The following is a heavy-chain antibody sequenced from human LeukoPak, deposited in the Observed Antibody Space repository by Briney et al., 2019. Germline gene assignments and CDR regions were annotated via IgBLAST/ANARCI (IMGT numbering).Heavy chain of an antibody. V-gene: IGHV1-18*01. CDR3: ARMDSSGYFIGY. Sequence: ASVKVSCKASGGTFSSYAISWVRQAPGQGLEWMGWISAYNGNTNYAQKLQGRVTMTTDTSTSTAYMELRSLRSDDTAVYYCARMDSSGYFIGYWGQGTLVTVSS. CDR2: ISAYNGNT. CDR1: GGTFSSYA. D-gene: IGHD3-22*01. J-gene: IGHJ4*02.